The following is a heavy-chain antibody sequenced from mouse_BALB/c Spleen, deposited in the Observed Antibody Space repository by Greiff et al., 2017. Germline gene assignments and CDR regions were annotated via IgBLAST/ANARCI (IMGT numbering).Heavy chain of an antibody. CDR2: IWGGGST. D-gene: IGHD2-4*01. J-gene: IGHJ2*01. CDR1: GFSLSRYS. Sequence: VMLVESGPGLVAPSQSLSITCTVSGFSLSRYSVHWVRQPPGKGLEWLGMIWGGGSTDYNSALKSRLSISKDNSKSQVFLKMNSLQTDDTAMYYCARNAMITTVFDYWGQGTTLTVSS. V-gene: IGHV2-6-4*01. CDR3: ARNAMITTVFDY.